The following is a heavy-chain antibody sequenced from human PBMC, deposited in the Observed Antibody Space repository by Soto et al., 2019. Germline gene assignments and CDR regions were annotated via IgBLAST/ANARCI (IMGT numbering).Heavy chain of an antibody. Sequence: QVQLVQSGAELKKPGSSVKVSCQSSGGTFNTDAMNWVRQAPGQGPEWMGDISPMFGAANYAPKFQGRVTITADESTGTSYMQLSSLTSDDTALYFCAREVQVHAPAFVYWGQGTLVTVSS. CDR3: AREVQVHAPAFVY. D-gene: IGHD3-10*01. V-gene: IGHV1-69*19. CDR1: GGTFNTDA. CDR2: ISPMFGAA. J-gene: IGHJ4*02.